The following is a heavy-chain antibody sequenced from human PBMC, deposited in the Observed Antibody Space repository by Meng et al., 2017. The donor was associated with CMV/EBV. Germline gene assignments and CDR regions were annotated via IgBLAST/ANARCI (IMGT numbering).Heavy chain of an antibody. V-gene: IGHV1-69*05. CDR3: ARHHPAGYCNSTSCPQRWFDP. CDR2: IIPIFGTA. Sequence: SVKVSCKASGGTFSSYAISWVRQAPGQGLEWMGGIIPIFGTANYAQKFQGRVTITTDESTSTAYMELSSLRSEDTAVYYCARHHPAGYCNSTSCPQRWFDPWGQGTLVTVSS. D-gene: IGHD2-2*01. CDR1: GGTFSSYA. J-gene: IGHJ5*02.